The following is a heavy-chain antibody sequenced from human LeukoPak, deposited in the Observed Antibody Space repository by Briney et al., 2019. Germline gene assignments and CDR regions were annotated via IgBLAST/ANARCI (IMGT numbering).Heavy chain of an antibody. D-gene: IGHD4-17*01. Sequence: ASVKVSCKASGYTFTSYAMHWVRQAPGQRLEWMGWINAGNGNTKYSQKFQGRVTITRDTSESTAYMELSSLRSEDTAVYYCARDGTVTTFGPEGYFNYWGQGTLVTVSS. V-gene: IGHV1-3*01. J-gene: IGHJ4*02. CDR2: INAGNGNT. CDR3: ARDGTVTTFGPEGYFNY. CDR1: GYTFTSYA.